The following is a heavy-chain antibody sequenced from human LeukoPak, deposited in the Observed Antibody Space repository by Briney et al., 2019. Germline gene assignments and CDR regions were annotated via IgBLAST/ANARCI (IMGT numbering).Heavy chain of an antibody. J-gene: IGHJ6*03. CDR3: ARVSMAYYYYMDV. CDR1: GYTFIGYY. D-gene: IGHD2/OR15-2a*01. V-gene: IGHV1-2*02. CDR2: INPNSGGT. Sequence: ASVKVSCKASGYTFIGYYMHWVRQAPGQGLEWMGWINPNSGGTNYAQEFQGRVTMTRDTSISTAYMELSRLRSDDTAVYYCARVSMAYYYYMDVWGKGTTVTVSS.